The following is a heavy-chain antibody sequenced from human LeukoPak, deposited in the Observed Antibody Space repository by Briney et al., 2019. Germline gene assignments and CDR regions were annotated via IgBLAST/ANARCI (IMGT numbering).Heavy chain of an antibody. V-gene: IGHV4-59*01. D-gene: IGHD1-26*01. CDR1: GGSISTYY. J-gene: IGHJ3*02. CDR2: IDYSAST. CDR3: ARDSRRELLHAFDI. Sequence: PSETLSLTCTVSGGSISTYYWSWIRQPPGKGLEWIAYIDYSASTNYNPSLKSRVTLSVDTSKNQFSLKLSSVTAADTAVYYCARDSRRELLHAFDIWGQGTMVTVSS.